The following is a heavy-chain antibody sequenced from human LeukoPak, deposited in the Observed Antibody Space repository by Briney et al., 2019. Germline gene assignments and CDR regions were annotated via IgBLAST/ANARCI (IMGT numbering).Heavy chain of an antibody. J-gene: IGHJ6*02. Sequence: ATVKVSCKASGYTFTSYYIHWVRQAPGQGLEWMGITNPSGGSTSYAQKFQGRVTMTRDTSTSTVYMELSSLRSEDTAVYYCARDIVPGEYYYYGMDVWGQGTTVTVSS. D-gene: IGHD2-15*01. V-gene: IGHV1-46*01. CDR2: TNPSGGST. CDR1: GYTFTSYY. CDR3: ARDIVPGEYYYYGMDV.